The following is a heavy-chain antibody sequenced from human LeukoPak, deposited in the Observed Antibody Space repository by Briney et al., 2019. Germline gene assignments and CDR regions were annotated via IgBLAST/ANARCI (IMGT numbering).Heavy chain of an antibody. D-gene: IGHD3-22*01. J-gene: IGHJ3*02. V-gene: IGHV4-34*01. Sequence: SETLSLTCAVYGGSFSGYYWSWIRQPPGKGLEWIGEINHSGSTNYNPSLKSRVTISVDTSKNQFSLKLSSVTAADTAVYYCARRRGSGYKIRPFDIWGQGTMVTVSS. CDR2: INHSGST. CDR1: GGSFSGYY. CDR3: ARRRGSGYKIRPFDI.